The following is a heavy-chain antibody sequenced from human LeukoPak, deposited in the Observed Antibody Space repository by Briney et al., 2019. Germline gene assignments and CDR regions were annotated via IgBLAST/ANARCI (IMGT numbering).Heavy chain of an antibody. J-gene: IGHJ6*04. CDR1: GFTFNNHW. Sequence: GGSLRLSCVASGFTFNNHWMTWVRQAPGKGLEWVANINQDGGKKYYVGSVRGRFTISRDNAKNSLYLQMSSLSAEDTAVYYCARGKWLDEYYYYGVDVWGKGITVTVSS. V-gene: IGHV3-7*03. CDR3: ARGKWLDEYYYYGVDV. D-gene: IGHD3-22*01. CDR2: INQDGGKK.